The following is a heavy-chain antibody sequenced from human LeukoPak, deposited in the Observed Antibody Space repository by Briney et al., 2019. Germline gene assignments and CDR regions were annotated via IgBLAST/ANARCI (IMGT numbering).Heavy chain of an antibody. D-gene: IGHD5-24*01. CDR3: AREARDGYNYYFDY. CDR2: INPNSGGT. CDR1: GYTFTGNY. Sequence: ASVKLSFNGSGYTFTGNYMHWVRQAPGQGLEWMGWINPNSGGTNYAQKFQGRVTMTRDTSISTAYMELSRLRFDDTAVYYCAREARDGYNYYFDYWGQGTLVTVSS. J-gene: IGHJ4*02. V-gene: IGHV1-2*02.